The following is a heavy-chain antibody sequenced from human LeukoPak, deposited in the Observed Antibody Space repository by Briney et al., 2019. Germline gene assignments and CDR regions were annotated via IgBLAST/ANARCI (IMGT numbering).Heavy chain of an antibody. CDR2: IYYSGST. J-gene: IGHJ3*02. Sequence: SETLSLTCTVSGGSISSYHWSWIRQPPGKGLEWIGYIYYSGSTNYNPSLKSRVTISVDTSKNQFSLKLSSVTAADTAVYYCARVEDGKQPKGKGAFDIWGQGTMVTVSS. CDR3: ARVEDGKQPKGKGAFDI. V-gene: IGHV4-59*01. CDR1: GGSISSYH. D-gene: IGHD5-24*01.